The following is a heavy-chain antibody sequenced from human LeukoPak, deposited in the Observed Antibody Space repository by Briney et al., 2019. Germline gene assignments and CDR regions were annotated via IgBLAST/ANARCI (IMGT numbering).Heavy chain of an antibody. CDR2: IYYSGST. Sequence: SETLSLTCTVSGGSISSSSYYWGWIRLPPGKGLEWIGNIYYSGSTYYNPSLKSRVTISVDTSKNQFSLKLSSVTAADTAVYYCARASHDYGDYSHFDYWGQGTLVTVSS. V-gene: IGHV4-39*07. CDR1: GGSISSSSYY. J-gene: IGHJ4*02. D-gene: IGHD4-17*01. CDR3: ARASHDYGDYSHFDY.